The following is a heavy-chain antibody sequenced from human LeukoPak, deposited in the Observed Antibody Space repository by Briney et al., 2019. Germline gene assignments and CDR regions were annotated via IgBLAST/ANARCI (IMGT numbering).Heavy chain of an antibody. CDR3: ARTRGTYFDS. V-gene: IGHV4-34*01. CDR1: GGSFSGYY. D-gene: IGHD3-16*01. J-gene: IGHJ4*02. Sequence: SETLSLTCAVYGGSFSGYYWSWIRQPPGKGLEWIGSIYYSGSTYYNPSLKSRVTISVDTSKNQFSLKLSSVTAADTALYFCARTRGTYFDSWGQGTLVTVSS. CDR2: IYYSGST.